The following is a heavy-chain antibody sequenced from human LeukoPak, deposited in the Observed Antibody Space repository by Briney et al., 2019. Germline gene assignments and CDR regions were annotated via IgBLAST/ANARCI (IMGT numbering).Heavy chain of an antibody. V-gene: IGHV3-23*01. Sequence: GGSLRLSCAASGFTFSSYAMSWVRQAPGKGLEWVSAISGSGGSTYYADSVKGRFTISRDNAKNSLYLQMDSLREEDTAVYYCARGYCSSTDCHLARHFEYWGQGTLVTVSS. CDR3: ARGYCSSTDCHLARHFEY. CDR2: ISGSGGST. J-gene: IGHJ4*02. D-gene: IGHD2-2*01. CDR1: GFTFSSYA.